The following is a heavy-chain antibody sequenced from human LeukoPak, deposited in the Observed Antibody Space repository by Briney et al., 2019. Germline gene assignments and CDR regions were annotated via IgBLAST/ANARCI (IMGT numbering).Heavy chain of an antibody. V-gene: IGHV4-30-4*07. D-gene: IGHD4-17*01. CDR1: GGSISSGGYY. Sequence: SETLSLTCTVSGGSISSGGYYWSWIRQPPGKGLEWIGYIYYSGSTYYNPSLKSRVTISVDTSKNQFSLKLSSVTAADTAVYYCARGGDYGDYVADGNWFDPWGQGTLVAVSS. J-gene: IGHJ5*02. CDR3: ARGGDYGDYVADGNWFDP. CDR2: IYYSGST.